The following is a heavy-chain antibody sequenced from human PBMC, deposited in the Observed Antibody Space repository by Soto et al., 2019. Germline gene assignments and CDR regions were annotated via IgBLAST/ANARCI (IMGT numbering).Heavy chain of an antibody. CDR3: ARDPTDYDLWSSFNFYGMDV. CDR1: GDSISSYY. V-gene: IGHV4-59*01. J-gene: IGHJ6*02. CDR2: IYSSGST. Sequence: QVQLQESGPGLVKPSETLSLTCTVSGDSISSYYWSWIRQPPGKGLEWIGYIYSSGSTSDNPSLKSRVTISIDTSKTQFSLMLNSVTAADTAVSYCARDPTDYDLWSSFNFYGMDVWGQGTTVTVSS. D-gene: IGHD3-3*01.